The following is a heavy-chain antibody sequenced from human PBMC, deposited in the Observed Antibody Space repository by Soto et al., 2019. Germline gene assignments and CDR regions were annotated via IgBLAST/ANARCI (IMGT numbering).Heavy chain of an antibody. CDR2: IYHSGST. J-gene: IGHJ4*02. V-gene: IGHV4-34*01. CDR3: ARANYDILTGYYIDY. D-gene: IGHD3-9*01. CDR1: GGSFSGYY. Sequence: PSETLSLTCAVYGGSFSGYYWSWVRQPPGKGLEWIGEIYHSGSTNYNPSLKSRVTISVDKSKNQFSLKLSSVTAADTAVYYCARANYDILTGYYIDYWGQGTMVTVSA.